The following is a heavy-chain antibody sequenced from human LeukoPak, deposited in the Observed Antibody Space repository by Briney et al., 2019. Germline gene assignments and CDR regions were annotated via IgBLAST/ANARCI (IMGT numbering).Heavy chain of an antibody. CDR1: GFTFSSYG. J-gene: IGHJ4*02. Sequence: PGGSLRLSCAASGFTFSSYGMTWVRQAPGKGLEWVSYISSSSSTIYYADSVKGRFTISRDNAKNSLYLQLNSLRAEDTAVYYCARRVRSADHRCDYWGQGTLVTVSS. V-gene: IGHV3-48*01. D-gene: IGHD1-14*01. CDR3: ARRVRSADHRCDY. CDR2: ISSSSSTI.